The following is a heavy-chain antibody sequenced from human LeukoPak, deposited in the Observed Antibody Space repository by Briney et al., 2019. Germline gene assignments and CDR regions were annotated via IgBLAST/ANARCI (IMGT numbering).Heavy chain of an antibody. Sequence: LSETLSLTCAVYGGFFSGYYWSWIRQPPGKGLEWIGEINHSGSTNYNPSLKSRVTISVDTSKNQFSLKLSSVTAADTAVYYCTSVAAAGTVDYWGQGTLVTVSS. CDR3: TSVAAAGTVDY. CDR1: GGFFSGYY. D-gene: IGHD6-13*01. V-gene: IGHV4-34*01. CDR2: INHSGST. J-gene: IGHJ4*02.